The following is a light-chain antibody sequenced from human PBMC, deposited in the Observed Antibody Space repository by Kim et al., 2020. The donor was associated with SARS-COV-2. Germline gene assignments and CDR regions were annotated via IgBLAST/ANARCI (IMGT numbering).Light chain of an antibody. CDR2: GAS. J-gene: IGKJ1*01. CDR3: QEYDTWPV. CDR1: QSVSSN. Sequence: SVSPGERATLSCRASQSVSSNLAWYQQKPGQAPRLLIYGASTRATGIPARFSGSGSGTEFILTISSLQSEDFAVYYCQEYDTWPVFGQGTKVEIK. V-gene: IGKV3-15*01.